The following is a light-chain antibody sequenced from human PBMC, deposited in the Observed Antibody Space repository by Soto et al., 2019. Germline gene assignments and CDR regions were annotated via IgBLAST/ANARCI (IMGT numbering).Light chain of an antibody. Sequence: EIVMTQSPATLSVSPGERATLSCRASQSVSNNLAWYQQKLGQAPRLLIYGASTRATGFPARFSGSGSGTEFTLTISSLQSEDSALYYCQQYKDWRTFGQGTKVEL. CDR3: QQYKDWRT. CDR1: QSVSNN. J-gene: IGKJ1*01. V-gene: IGKV3-15*01. CDR2: GAS.